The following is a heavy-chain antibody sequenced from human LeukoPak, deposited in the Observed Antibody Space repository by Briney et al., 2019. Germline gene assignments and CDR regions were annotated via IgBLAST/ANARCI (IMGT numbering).Heavy chain of an antibody. CDR1: GFTFSSYW. D-gene: IGHD3-10*01. J-gene: IGHJ3*01. Sequence: GGSLRLSCAASGFTFSSYWMSWVRQAPGKGLEWVANIKQDGSEKYYVDSVKGRFTISRDNAKNSLYLQMNSLRAEDTALYYCASHYGSGSYSGDAFDLWGQGIMVTVSS. V-gene: IGHV3-7*01. CDR3: ASHYGSGSYSGDAFDL. CDR2: IKQDGSEK.